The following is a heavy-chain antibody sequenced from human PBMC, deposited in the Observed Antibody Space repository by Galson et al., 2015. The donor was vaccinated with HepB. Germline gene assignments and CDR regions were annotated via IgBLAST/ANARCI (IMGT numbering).Heavy chain of an antibody. J-gene: IGHJ5*02. CDR1: GFSFSTYS. D-gene: IGHD6-25*01. CDR3: ARVASGPFNWCDP. V-gene: IGHV3-48*02. Sequence: SLRLSCAASGFSFSTYSMNWVRQAPGRGLAWVSYISSSSSIIYYADSVKGRFTISRDNAKNSLYLQMNSLRDEDTAVYYCARVASGPFNWCDPWGQGILVTVSS. CDR2: ISSSSSII.